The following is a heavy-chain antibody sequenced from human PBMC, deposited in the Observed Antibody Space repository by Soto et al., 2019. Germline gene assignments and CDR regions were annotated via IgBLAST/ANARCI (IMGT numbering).Heavy chain of an antibody. D-gene: IGHD3-10*01. Sequence: QVHLVQSGAELKKPGSSVRVSCKASGDTFNFYTINWVRQAPGLGLEWMGRTNPILSMSNSALKFQGRLSISADKSTSTAYRYLRSLRSDDTAVYYCATSYGSGSQAFDYWGQGALVTVSS. J-gene: IGHJ4*02. CDR1: GDTFNFYT. CDR2: TNPILSMS. V-gene: IGHV1-69*02. CDR3: ATSYGSGSQAFDY.